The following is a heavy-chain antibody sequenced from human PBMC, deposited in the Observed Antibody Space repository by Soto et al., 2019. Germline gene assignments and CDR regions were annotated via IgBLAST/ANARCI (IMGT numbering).Heavy chain of an antibody. V-gene: IGHV1-18*01. J-gene: IGHJ4*02. Sequence: QVQLVQSGGEVAKPGASVKVSCKASGYTFTNYGINWVRQAPGLGLEWMGWINVYNGKTNYAQKFQARVTMTTDTSANSVYMELRSLRFDDTAVYYCARGPDPTYFDYWGQGTLVIVSS. CDR1: GYTFTNYG. CDR2: INVYNGKT. CDR3: ARGPDPTYFDY.